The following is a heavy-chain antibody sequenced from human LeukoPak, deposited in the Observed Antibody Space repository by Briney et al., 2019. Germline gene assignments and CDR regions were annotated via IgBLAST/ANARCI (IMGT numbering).Heavy chain of an antibody. D-gene: IGHD2-2*01. J-gene: IGHJ4*02. Sequence: SETLSLTCTVSGGSISSGDYYWSWIRQPPGKGLEWIGYIYNNGRTNYNPSLKSRVTISVDTSKNQFSLKLSSVTAADTAVYYCAGGASSTSDKTIDYWGQGTLVTVSS. CDR3: AGGASSTSDKTIDY. CDR1: GGSISSGDYY. CDR2: IYNNGRT. V-gene: IGHV4-30-4*01.